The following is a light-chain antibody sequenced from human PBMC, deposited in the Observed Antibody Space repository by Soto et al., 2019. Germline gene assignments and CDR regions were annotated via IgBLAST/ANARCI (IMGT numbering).Light chain of an antibody. J-gene: IGKJ5*01. CDR1: QGISNY. CDR3: QNYNGAPRG. V-gene: IGKV1-27*01. CDR2: AAS. Sequence: DIQMTQSPSSLSASVGGRVTITCRASQGISNYLAWYQQKPGKVPTLLIYAASTLQSGVPSRFSGSGSGTDFTLTISSLQPEDVATYYCQNYNGAPRGFGQGTRLEIK.